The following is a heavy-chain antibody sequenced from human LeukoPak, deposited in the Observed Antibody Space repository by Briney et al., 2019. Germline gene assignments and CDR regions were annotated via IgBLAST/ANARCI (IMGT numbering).Heavy chain of an antibody. CDR2: ISHSGST. CDR3: ARGIPRGHYYDSSGYRFDY. J-gene: IGHJ4*02. D-gene: IGHD3-22*01. Sequence: SETPSLTCAVYGGSFSGYYWSWIRQPPGKGLEWIGEISHSGSTNYNPSLKSRVTISVDTSKNQFSLKLSSVTAADTAVYYCARGIPRGHYYDSSGYRFDYWGQGTLVTVPS. V-gene: IGHV4-34*01. CDR1: GGSFSGYY.